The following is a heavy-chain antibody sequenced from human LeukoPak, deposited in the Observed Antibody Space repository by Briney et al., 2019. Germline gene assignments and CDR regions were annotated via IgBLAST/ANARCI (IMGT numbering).Heavy chain of an antibody. Sequence: SETLSLTCTVSGDSXNNISSSYYWGWXRXPPGKGLEWIGNIYYSGRTYYNPSLRSRITISVDTPRNQFSLSLKSVTAADTAVYYCAQTGKWGVDSFYGIGVWGQGTTVIVS. D-gene: IGHD1-26*01. CDR2: IYYSGRT. J-gene: IGHJ6*02. V-gene: IGHV4-39*01. CDR3: AQTGKWGVDSFYGIGV. CDR1: GDSXNNISSSYY.